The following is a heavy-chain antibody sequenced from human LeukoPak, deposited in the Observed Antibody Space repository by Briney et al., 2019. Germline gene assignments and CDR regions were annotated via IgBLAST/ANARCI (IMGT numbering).Heavy chain of an antibody. Sequence: GGSLRLSCAASGFTFSSYEMNWVRQAPGKGLEWVSYISSSGSTIYYADSVKGRFTISRDNAKNSLYLQMNSLRAEDTAVYYXXELGITMIGGVWGKGTTVTISS. CDR3: XELGITMIGGV. D-gene: IGHD3-10*02. CDR1: GFTFSSYE. V-gene: IGHV3-48*03. CDR2: ISSSGSTI. J-gene: IGHJ6*04.